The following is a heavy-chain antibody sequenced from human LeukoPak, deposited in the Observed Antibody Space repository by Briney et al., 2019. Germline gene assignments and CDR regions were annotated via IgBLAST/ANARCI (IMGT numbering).Heavy chain of an antibody. CDR1: GFTFSSYG. CDR2: ISYDGSNK. CDR3: ASYHYGSGRIDY. J-gene: IGHJ4*02. D-gene: IGHD3-10*01. Sequence: GGSLRLSCAASGFTFSSYGMHWVRQAPGKGLEWVAVISYDGSNKYYADSVKGRFTISRDNSKNTLYLQMNGLRAEDTAVYYCASYHYGSGRIDYWGQGTLVTVSS. V-gene: IGHV3-30*03.